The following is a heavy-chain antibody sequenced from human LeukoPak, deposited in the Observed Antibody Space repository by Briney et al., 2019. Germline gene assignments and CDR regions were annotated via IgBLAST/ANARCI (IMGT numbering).Heavy chain of an antibody. CDR3: ARGEMATTYFDY. CDR1: GGSISSGGYS. D-gene: IGHD5-24*01. J-gene: IGHJ4*02. Sequence: PSETLSLTCAVSGGSISSGGYSWSWIRQPPGKGLEWIGYIYHSGSTYYNPSLKSRVTISVDRSKNQFSLKLSSVTAADTAVYYRARGEMATTYFDYWGQGTLVTVSS. CDR2: IYHSGST. V-gene: IGHV4-30-2*01.